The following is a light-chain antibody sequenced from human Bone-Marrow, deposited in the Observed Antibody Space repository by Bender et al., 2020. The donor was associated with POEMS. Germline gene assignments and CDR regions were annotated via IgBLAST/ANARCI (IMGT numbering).Light chain of an antibody. CDR3: AAWDDSLNGWV. J-gene: IGLJ3*02. V-gene: IGLV3-25*02. CDR1: ALPKQY. CDR2: KDS. Sequence: SYELTQPPSVSVSPGQTARITCSGDALPKQYAYWYQQRPGQAPLLLIYKDSERPSGIPERFSGSRSGTSASLAISGLQSEDEADYYCAAWDDSLNGWVFGGGTKLTVL.